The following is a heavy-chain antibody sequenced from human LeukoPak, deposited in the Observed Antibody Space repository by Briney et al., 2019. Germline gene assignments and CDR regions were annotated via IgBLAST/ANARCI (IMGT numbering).Heavy chain of an antibody. V-gene: IGHV4-59*01. D-gene: IGHD6-6*01. J-gene: IGHJ2*01. Sequence: PSETLSLTCTVSGGAISTYYWNWIRQPPGKGLEWIGYIYYNGITNYNPSLKSRVTISLDTSKTQFSLSLSSVTAADTAVYYCARESIWYFDLWGRGTLVTVSS. CDR3: ARESIWYFDL. CDR2: IYYNGIT. CDR1: GGAISTYY.